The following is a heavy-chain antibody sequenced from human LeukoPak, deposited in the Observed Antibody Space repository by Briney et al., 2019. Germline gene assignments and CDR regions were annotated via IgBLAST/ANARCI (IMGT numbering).Heavy chain of an antibody. V-gene: IGHV3-48*04. J-gene: IGHJ4*02. Sequence: PGGSLRLSCAASGFTFSSYSMNWVRQAPGKGLEWVSDISCSSSTIYYADSVKGRFNIYRDNATNSLYLQMNSLRAEDTAVYYCARDREQIRQWGQGTLVTVSS. CDR1: GFTFSSYS. CDR2: ISCSSSTI. D-gene: IGHD3-16*01. CDR3: ARDREQIRQ.